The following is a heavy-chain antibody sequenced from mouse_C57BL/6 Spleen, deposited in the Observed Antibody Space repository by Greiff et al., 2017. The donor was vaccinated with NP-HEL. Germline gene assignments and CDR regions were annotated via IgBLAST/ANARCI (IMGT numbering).Heavy chain of an antibody. Sequence: VKVVESGPGLVAPSQSLSITCTVSGFSLTSYAISWVRQPPGKGLEWLGVIWTGGGTNYNSALKSRLSISKDNSKSQVFLKMNSLQTDDTARYYCARPITTVVATRYYFDYWGQGTTLTVSS. J-gene: IGHJ2*01. CDR2: IWTGGGT. CDR3: ARPITTVVATRYYFDY. CDR1: GFSLTSYA. V-gene: IGHV2-9-1*01. D-gene: IGHD1-1*01.